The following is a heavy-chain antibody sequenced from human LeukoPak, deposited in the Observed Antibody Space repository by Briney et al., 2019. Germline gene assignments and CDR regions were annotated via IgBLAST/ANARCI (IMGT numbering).Heavy chain of an antibody. CDR1: GGSFSGYY. J-gene: IGHJ4*02. D-gene: IGHD3-22*01. Sequence: SETLSLTCAVYGGSFSGYYWSWIRQPPGKGLEWIGETNHSGSTNYNPSLKSRVTISVDTSKNQFSLKLSSVTAADTAVYYCARMTYYYDSSGYYPNPPYFDYWGQGTLVTVSS. CDR3: ARMTYYYDSSGYYPNPPYFDY. CDR2: TNHSGST. V-gene: IGHV4-34*01.